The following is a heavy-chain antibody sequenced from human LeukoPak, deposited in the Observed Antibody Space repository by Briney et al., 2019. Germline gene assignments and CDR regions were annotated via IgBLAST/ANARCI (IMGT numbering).Heavy chain of an antibody. D-gene: IGHD6-6*01. CDR1: GGSISSYY. CDR3: ARESSIAARTFDY. Sequence: SETLSLTCTVSGGSISSYYWSWIRQPPGKGLEWIGYIYYSGSTNYGPSLKSRVTISVDTSKNQFSLKLSSVTAADTAVYYCARESSIAARTFDYWGQGTLVTVSS. J-gene: IGHJ4*02. V-gene: IGHV4-59*12. CDR2: IYYSGST.